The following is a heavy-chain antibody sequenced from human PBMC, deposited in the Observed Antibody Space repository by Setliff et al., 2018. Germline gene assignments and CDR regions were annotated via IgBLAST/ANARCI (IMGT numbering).Heavy chain of an antibody. CDR1: GGSFSGYY. CDR2: INHSGST. CDR3: ARETTAWGYVDTAMVTFIDQ. V-gene: IGHV4-34*01. Sequence: SETLSLTCAVYGGSFSGYYWSWIRQPPGKGLEWIGEINHSGSTNYNPSLKSRVTISVDTSKNQFSLILSSVTAADTAVYYCARETTAWGYVDTAMVTFIDQWGQGTLVTVSS. J-gene: IGHJ4*02. D-gene: IGHD5-18*01.